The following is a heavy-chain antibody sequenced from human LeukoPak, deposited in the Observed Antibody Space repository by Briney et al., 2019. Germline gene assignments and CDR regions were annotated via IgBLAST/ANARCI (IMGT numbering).Heavy chain of an antibody. CDR1: GFTFSIYS. CDR2: INSDSSYI. V-gene: IGHV3-21*01. D-gene: IGHD2-2*01. J-gene: IGHJ4*02. Sequence: GGSLTLSCAASGFTFSIYSINWARQAPGKGLEWVSSINSDSSYISYADSVKGRFTISRDNAKNSLFLQMNSLRAEDTAVYYCAREIVVVAVWGQGTLVTVSS. CDR3: AREIVVVAV.